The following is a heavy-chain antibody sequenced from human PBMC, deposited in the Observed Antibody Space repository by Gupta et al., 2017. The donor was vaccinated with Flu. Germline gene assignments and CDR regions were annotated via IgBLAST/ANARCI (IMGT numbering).Heavy chain of an antibody. CDR2: IAADDSVK. J-gene: IGHJ4*02. D-gene: IGHD3-10*01. CDR1: GFTFRSSW. CDR3: ARNRGWQQFDY. Sequence: EEQLVESVGGLVQPGGSLRLSLVVAGFTFRSSWMDWVRQAPGKGLEWVANIAADDSVKNYADSVKGRFTISRDDAKNTLYLQMNSLRAEETAVYYCARNRGWQQFDYWGQGALVTVSS. V-gene: IGHV3-7*01.